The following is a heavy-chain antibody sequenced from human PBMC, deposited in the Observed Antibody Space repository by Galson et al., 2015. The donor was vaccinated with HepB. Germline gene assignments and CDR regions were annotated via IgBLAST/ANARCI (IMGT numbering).Heavy chain of an antibody. D-gene: IGHD3-9*01. J-gene: IGHJ4*02. CDR3: ARDPYYDILTGYYTFDY. V-gene: IGHV1-18*01. CDR1: GYTFTSYG. CDR2: ISAYNGNT. Sequence: SVKVSCKASGYTFTSYGISWVRQAPGQGLEWMGWISAYNGNTNYAQKLQGRVTMTTDTSTSTAYMELRSLRSDDTAVYYCARDPYYDILTGYYTFDYCGQVTLVTVSS.